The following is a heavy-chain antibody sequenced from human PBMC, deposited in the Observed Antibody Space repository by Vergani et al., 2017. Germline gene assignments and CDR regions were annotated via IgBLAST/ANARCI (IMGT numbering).Heavy chain of an antibody. V-gene: IGHV3-33*06. CDR2: IWYDGSNE. CDR3: AKMRTPAPHAFDI. Sequence: QVQLVESGGGVVQPGRSLRLSCAASGFTFSSYGMHWVRQAPGQGLEWVAIIWYDGSNEHYADSVKGRFTISRDTYKNTLYLQLNSLRAEDTAVYYCAKMRTPAPHAFDIWGQGTMVTVSS. J-gene: IGHJ3*02. CDR1: GFTFSSYG.